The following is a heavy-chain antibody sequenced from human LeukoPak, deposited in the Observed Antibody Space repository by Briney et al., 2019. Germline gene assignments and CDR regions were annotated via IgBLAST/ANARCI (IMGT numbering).Heavy chain of an antibody. J-gene: IGHJ4*02. CDR2: INHSGST. CDR3: ARGQNWGSYFDY. CDR1: GESFSGYY. V-gene: IGHV4-34*01. D-gene: IGHD7-27*01. Sequence: SETLSLTCAVYGESFSGYYWSWIRQHPGKGLEWIGEINHSGSTNYNPSLKSRVTISVDTSKNQFSLKLSSVTAADTAVYYCARGQNWGSYFDYWGQGTLVTVSS.